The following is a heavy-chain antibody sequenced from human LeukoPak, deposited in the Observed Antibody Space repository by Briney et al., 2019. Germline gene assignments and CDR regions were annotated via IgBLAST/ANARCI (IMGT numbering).Heavy chain of an antibody. Sequence: GGSLRLSCAASGFTFSNYWMHWVRQVPGKGLVWVSRIASDGSVTNYADSVKGRFTTSRDNAKNTLYLQMNSLRVEDTAVYYCARDRSSFNGMDVWGQGTTVTVSS. CDR2: IASDGSVT. CDR1: GFTFSNYW. J-gene: IGHJ6*02. CDR3: ARDRSSFNGMDV. V-gene: IGHV3-74*01.